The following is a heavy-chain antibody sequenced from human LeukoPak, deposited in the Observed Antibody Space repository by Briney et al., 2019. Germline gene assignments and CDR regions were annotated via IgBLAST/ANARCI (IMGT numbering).Heavy chain of an antibody. J-gene: IGHJ4*02. CDR3: ARVIRNYYDSSGYDY. Sequence: ASVKVSCKASGYTFTSYYMHWVRQAPGQGLEWMGIINPSGGSTSYAQKFQGRVTVTRDTSTSTVYMELSSLRSEDTAVYYCARVIRNYYDSSGYDYWGQGTLVTVSS. D-gene: IGHD3-22*01. CDR2: INPSGGST. V-gene: IGHV1-46*01. CDR1: GYTFTSYY.